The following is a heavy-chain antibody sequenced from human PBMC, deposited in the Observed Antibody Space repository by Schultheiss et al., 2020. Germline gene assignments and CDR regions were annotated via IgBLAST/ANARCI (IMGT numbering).Heavy chain of an antibody. CDR3: ARRGIVVVPAANYYYYYMDV. CDR1: GYTFTSYG. J-gene: IGHJ6*03. D-gene: IGHD2-2*01. V-gene: IGHV1-18*01. CDR2: ISAYNGNT. Sequence: ASVKVSCKASGYTFTSYGISWVRQAPGQGLEWMGWISAYNGNTNYAQKLQGRVTMTTDTSTSTAYMELRSLRSDDTAVYYCARRGIVVVPAANYYYYYMDVWGKGTTVNVSS.